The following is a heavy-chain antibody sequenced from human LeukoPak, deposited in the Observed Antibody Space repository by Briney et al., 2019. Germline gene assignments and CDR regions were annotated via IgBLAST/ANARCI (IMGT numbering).Heavy chain of an antibody. D-gene: IGHD3-22*01. CDR1: GFTFSIYA. J-gene: IGHJ4*02. V-gene: IGHV3-23*01. Sequence: QPGGSLRLSCAASGFTFSIYAMSWVRQAPGKGLEWVSAISGSRGSTYYADSVKGRFTISRDNSKNTLYLQMNSLRAEDTAVYYCARTSSTSSGYYPLDYWGQGTLVTVSS. CDR2: ISGSRGST. CDR3: ARTSSTSSGYYPLDY.